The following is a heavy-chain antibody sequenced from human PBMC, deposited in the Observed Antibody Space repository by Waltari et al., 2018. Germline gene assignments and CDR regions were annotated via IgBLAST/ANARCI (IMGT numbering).Heavy chain of an antibody. CDR3: GTLEAVAS. Sequence: EAQVVESGGTLVQPGGSLRLSCTASGFPFSPYWVHWVRQAPGKGLVGVSGVNRDGSRTTYADPVKGRFTISRDDARNTVHLEMNTLTVEDTALYYCGTLEAVASWGQGTQVTVSS. CDR1: GFPFSPYW. V-gene: IGHV3-74*03. CDR2: VNRDGSRT. J-gene: IGHJ5*02.